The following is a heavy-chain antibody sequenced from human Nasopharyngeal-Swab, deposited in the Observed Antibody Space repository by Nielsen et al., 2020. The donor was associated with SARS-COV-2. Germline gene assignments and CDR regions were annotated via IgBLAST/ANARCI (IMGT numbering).Heavy chain of an antibody. D-gene: IGHD2-2*01. V-gene: IGHV3-13*01. CDR2: VGTAGDT. CDR1: GFTFNDYD. J-gene: IGHJ6*01. Sequence: GESLKISCAVSGFTFNDYDIYWVRQTAGAGLEWVSSVGTAGDTHYQDSVQGRFTISRENAKNSVFLQMDSLRVGDTGIYFCARVLSRTSPYGMDVWGRGTQVTVSS. CDR3: ARVLSRTSPYGMDV.